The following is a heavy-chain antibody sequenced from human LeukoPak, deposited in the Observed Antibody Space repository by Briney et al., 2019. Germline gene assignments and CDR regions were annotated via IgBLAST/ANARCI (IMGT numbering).Heavy chain of an antibody. CDR3: ARTTVTSNWFDP. D-gene: IGHD4-17*01. CDR1: GGSISSSSYY. V-gene: IGHV4-39*01. J-gene: IGHJ5*02. Sequence: SETLSLTCTVSGGSISSSSYYWGWIRQPPGKXXXWIGSIYYSGSTYYNPSLKSRVTISVDTSKNQFSLKLSSVTAADTAVYYCARTTVTSNWFDPWGQGTLVTVSS. CDR2: IYYSGST.